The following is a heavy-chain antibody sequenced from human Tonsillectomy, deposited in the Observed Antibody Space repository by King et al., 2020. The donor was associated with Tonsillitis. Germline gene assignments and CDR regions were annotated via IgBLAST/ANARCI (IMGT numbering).Heavy chain of an antibody. Sequence: VQLVESGGGLVQPGGSLRLSCAASGFTFSSYAMSWVRQAPGKGLEWVSVISGIGGSTFYADSVKGRFTISRDNSKNTLYLQMNSLRAEDTAVYYCAKLGGVVVTAIGYWGQGTLVTVSS. CDR1: GFTFSSYA. J-gene: IGHJ4*02. V-gene: IGHV3-23*04. CDR2: ISGIGGST. CDR3: AKLGGVVVTAIGY. D-gene: IGHD2-21*02.